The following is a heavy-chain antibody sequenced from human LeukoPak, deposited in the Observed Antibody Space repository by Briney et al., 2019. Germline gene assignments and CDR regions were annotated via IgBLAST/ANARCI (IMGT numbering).Heavy chain of an antibody. CDR3: ARSGITGTTAH. J-gene: IGHJ4*02. CDR1: GGSFSGYY. CDR2: INHSGST. D-gene: IGHD1-7*01. V-gene: IGHV4-34*01. Sequence: SETLSLTCAVYGGSFSGYYWSWIRQPPGKGLEWIGEINHSGSTNYNPSLKSRVTISVDTSKNQFSLKLSSVTAADTAVYYCARSGITGTTAHWGQGTLVTVSS.